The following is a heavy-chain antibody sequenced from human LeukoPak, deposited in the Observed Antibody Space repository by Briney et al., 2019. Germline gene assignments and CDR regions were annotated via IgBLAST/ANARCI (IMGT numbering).Heavy chain of an antibody. J-gene: IGHJ4*02. V-gene: IGHV3-30*04. CDR2: ISYDGSNK. Sequence: GRSLRLSCAASGFTFSSYAMHWVRQAPGKGLEWVAVISYDGSNKYYADSVKGRFTISRDNSKNSLYLQMNSLRAEDTAVYYCARLGRQGTSYWGQGTLVTVSS. CDR1: GFTFSSYA. CDR3: ARLGRQGTSY. D-gene: IGHD1-7*01.